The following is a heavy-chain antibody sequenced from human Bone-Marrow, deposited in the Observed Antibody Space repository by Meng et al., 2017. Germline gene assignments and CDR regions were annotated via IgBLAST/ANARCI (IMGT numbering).Heavy chain of an antibody. Sequence: GESLKISCAASGFTFSSYWMHWVRQAPGKGLVWVSRINSDGSSTSYADSVKGRFTISRDNAKNTLYLQMNSLRAEDTAVYYCARGEGGWYAYYYYGMDVWGQGTTVTVSS. CDR2: INSDGSST. V-gene: IGHV3-74*01. CDR1: GFTFSSYW. CDR3: ARGEGGWYAYYYYGMDV. D-gene: IGHD6-19*01. J-gene: IGHJ6*02.